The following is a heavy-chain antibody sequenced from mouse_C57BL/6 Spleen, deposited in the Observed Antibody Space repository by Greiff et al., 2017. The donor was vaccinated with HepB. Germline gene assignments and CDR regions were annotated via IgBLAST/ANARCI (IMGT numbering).Heavy chain of an antibody. CDR1: GYTFTDYN. J-gene: IGHJ2*01. V-gene: IGHV1-18*01. CDR2: INPNNGGT. CDR3: AREGTLLNYFDY. D-gene: IGHD1-1*01. Sequence: VQLQHSGPELVKPGASVKIPCKASGYTFTDYNMDWVKQSHGKSLEWIGDINPNNGGTIYNQKFKGKATLTVDKSSSTAYMELRSLTSEDTAVYYCAREGTLLNYFDYWGQGTTLTVSS.